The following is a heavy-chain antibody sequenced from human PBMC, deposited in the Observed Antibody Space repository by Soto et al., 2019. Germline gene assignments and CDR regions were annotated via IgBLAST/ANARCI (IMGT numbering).Heavy chain of an antibody. CDR3: VKYRTVTTTLTTYYVGMDV. V-gene: IGHV4-39*01. CDR2: IYYSGDR. CDR1: GGSISTGYFY. Sequence: QLQLQESGPGLVRPSETLSLTCTVSGGSISTGYFYWAWIRQPPGKGLEWIGSIYYSGDRYYNPSRKSRATLSVDTTDNQFLLELRSVTAADTSVYFCVKYRTVTTTLTTYYVGMDVWGQGTTVTV. J-gene: IGHJ6*02. D-gene: IGHD6-6*01.